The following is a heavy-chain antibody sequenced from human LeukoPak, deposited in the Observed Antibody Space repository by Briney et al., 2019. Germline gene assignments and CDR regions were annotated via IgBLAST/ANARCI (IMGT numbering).Heavy chain of an antibody. CDR2: IYYSGST. V-gene: IGHV4-39*01. J-gene: IGHJ4*02. CDR3: ARLRGYSGYD. CDR1: GGSISSSSYY. D-gene: IGHD5-12*01. Sequence: SETLSHTCTVSGGSISSSSYYWGWVRQPPGKGLEWIGSIYYSGSTYYNPSLKSRVTISVDTSKNQFSLKLSSVTAADTAVYYCARLRGYSGYDWGQGTLVTVSS.